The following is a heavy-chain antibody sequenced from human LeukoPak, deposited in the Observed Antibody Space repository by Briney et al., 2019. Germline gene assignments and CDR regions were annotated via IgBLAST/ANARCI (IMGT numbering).Heavy chain of an antibody. Sequence: PGGSLRLSCAASGFTFSSYGMSWVRQAPGKGLEWVSSISTSSSYIYYADSLKGRFTVSRHNAKKSLYLQMNSLRAEDTAVYYCARSLPGPALFDAFDIWGQGTMVTVSS. V-gene: IGHV3-21*01. CDR3: ARSLPGPALFDAFDI. CDR2: ISTSSSYI. CDR1: GFTFSSYG. D-gene: IGHD3-16*02. J-gene: IGHJ3*02.